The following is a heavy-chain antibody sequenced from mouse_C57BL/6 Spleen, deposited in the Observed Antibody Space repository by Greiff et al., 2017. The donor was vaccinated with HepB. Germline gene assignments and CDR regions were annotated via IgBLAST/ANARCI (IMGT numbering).Heavy chain of an antibody. CDR3: ASREDYDGHFDY. CDR1: GYAFSSSW. V-gene: IGHV1-82*01. CDR2: IYPGDGDT. J-gene: IGHJ2*01. D-gene: IGHD2-4*01. Sequence: QVTLKVSGPELVKPGASVKISCKASGYAFSSSWMNWVKQRPGKGLEWIGRIYPGDGDTNYNGKFKGKATLTADKSSSTAYMQLSSLTSEDSAVYFCASREDYDGHFDYWGQGTTLTVSS.